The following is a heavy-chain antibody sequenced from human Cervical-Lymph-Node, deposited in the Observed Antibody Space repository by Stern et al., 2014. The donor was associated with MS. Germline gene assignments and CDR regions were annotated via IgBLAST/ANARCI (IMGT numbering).Heavy chain of an antibody. J-gene: IGHJ4*02. CDR3: ARQQYSSGLGY. Sequence: QVQLQESGPGLVKPSETLSLTCTVSGGSISSSSYYWGWIRQPPGKGLEWIGSIYYSGGTYYNPSLKSRVTISVDTSNNQFSLKRPFVPAADTAVYYCARQQYSSGLGYWGQGTLVTVSS. CDR2: IYYSGGT. D-gene: IGHD6-19*01. CDR1: GGSISSSSYY. V-gene: IGHV4-39*01.